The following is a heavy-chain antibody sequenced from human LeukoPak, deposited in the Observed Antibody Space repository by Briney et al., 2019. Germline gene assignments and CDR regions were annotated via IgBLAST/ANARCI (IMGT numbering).Heavy chain of an antibody. CDR2: ISAYNGNT. CDR1: GYTFTSYG. CDR3: ARDGRYYYDSSGYLDY. Sequence: GASVKVSCKASGYTFTSYGISWVRQAPGQGLERMGWISAYNGNTNYAQKLQGRVTMTTDTSTSTAYMELRSLRSDDTAVYYCARDGRYYYDSSGYLDYWGQGTLVTVSS. D-gene: IGHD3-22*01. J-gene: IGHJ4*02. V-gene: IGHV1-18*01.